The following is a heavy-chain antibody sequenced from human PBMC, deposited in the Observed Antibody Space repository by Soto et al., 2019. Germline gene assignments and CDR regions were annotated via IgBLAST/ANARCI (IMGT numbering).Heavy chain of an antibody. CDR2: IIPIFGTA. Sequence: GASLKVSGKGSGGTCSICAISWVRQAPGQGLERMGGIIPIFGTANYAQKFQGRVTITADESTSTAYMELSSLRSEDTAVYYCARDFQYCSGGSCYFGDYYYGMDVWGQGTTVTVSS. J-gene: IGHJ6*02. CDR3: ARDFQYCSGGSCYFGDYYYGMDV. D-gene: IGHD2-15*01. CDR1: GGTCSICA. V-gene: IGHV1-69*01.